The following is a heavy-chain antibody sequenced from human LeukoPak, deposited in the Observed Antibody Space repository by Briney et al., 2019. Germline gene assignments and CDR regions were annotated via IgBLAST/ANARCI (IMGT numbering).Heavy chain of an antibody. J-gene: IGHJ6*03. CDR1: GGSISSSSYY. CDR2: IYYSGST. V-gene: IGHV4-39*07. Sequence: SETLSLTCTVSGGSISSSSYYWGWIRQPPGKGLEWIGSIYYSGSTNYNPSLKSRVTISIDTSKNQFSLKLNSVTVADTAIYYCARGSGSYGSNMDVWGKGTTVTISS. D-gene: IGHD3-10*01. CDR3: ARGSGSYGSNMDV.